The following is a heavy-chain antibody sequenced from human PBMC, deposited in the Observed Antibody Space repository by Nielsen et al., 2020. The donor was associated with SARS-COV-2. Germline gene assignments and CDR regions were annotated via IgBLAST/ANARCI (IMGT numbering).Heavy chain of an antibody. J-gene: IGHJ4*02. CDR1: GFTFSDYY. CDR2: ISSSSSYT. V-gene: IGHV3-11*03. CDR3: AKHRSGNWDNFDY. D-gene: IGHD1-1*01. Sequence: GESLKISCAASGFTFSDYYMSWIRQAPGKGLEWVSYISSSSSYTNYADSVKGRFTISRDNAKNSLYLQMNSLRAEDTAVYYCAKHRSGNWDNFDYWGQGTLVTVSS.